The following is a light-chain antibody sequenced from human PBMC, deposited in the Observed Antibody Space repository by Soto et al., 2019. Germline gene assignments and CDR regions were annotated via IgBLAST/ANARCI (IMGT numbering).Light chain of an antibody. Sequence: DIQMTQSPSSLSAAVGDRVTITCRASQGFDTYLAWYQQKPGKVPKLLIYAASTLQSGVPARFRGIGLRTYFTLTISSLQPNDVATYHCHKYARAPFALGPGTKVYIK. J-gene: IGKJ3*01. CDR3: HKYARAPFA. CDR1: QGFDTY. CDR2: AAS. V-gene: IGKV1-27*01.